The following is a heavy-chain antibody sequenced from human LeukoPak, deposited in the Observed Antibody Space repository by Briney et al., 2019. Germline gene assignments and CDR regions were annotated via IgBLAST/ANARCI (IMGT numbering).Heavy chain of an antibody. Sequence: PETPSLTRAVSGGSISNNNWWTWVRRPPGKGLEWIGEIYHSGSTNYNPSLRSRVTISVDKSKNQFSLKLTSVTAADTAVYYCASYRSEQWLAHFDYWGQGTLVTVSS. CDR3: ASYRSEQWLAHFDY. CDR2: IYHSGST. V-gene: IGHV4-4*03. D-gene: IGHD6-19*01. J-gene: IGHJ4*02. CDR1: GGSISNNNW.